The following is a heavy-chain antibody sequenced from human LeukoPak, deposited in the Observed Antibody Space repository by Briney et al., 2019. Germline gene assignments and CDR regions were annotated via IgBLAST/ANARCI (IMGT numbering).Heavy chain of an antibody. J-gene: IGHJ4*02. CDR2: IKEEGNVK. CDR3: ARDVWTYSGEAFDY. CDR1: GITFNDNW. Sequence: GGSLRLSCAASGITFNDNWMSWVRQAPGKGLEGVANIKEEGNVKYYVDSVTGRFSLSRDNAKSSLYLQMSSLRAEDTAVYYCARDVWTYSGEAFDYWGQGALVTVSS. D-gene: IGHD5-12*01. V-gene: IGHV3-7*01.